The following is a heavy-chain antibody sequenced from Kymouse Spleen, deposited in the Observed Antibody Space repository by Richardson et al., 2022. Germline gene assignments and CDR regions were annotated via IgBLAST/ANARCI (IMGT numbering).Heavy chain of an antibody. CDR2: IRSKANSYAT. CDR1: GFTFSGSA. V-gene: IGHV3-73*02. CDR3: TRQGGGSYYDFDY. Sequence: EVQLVESGGGLVQPGGSLKLSCAASGFTFSGSAMHWVRQASGKGLEWVGRIRSKANSYATAYAASVKGRFTISRDDSKNTAYLQMNSLKTEDTAVYYCTRQGGGSYYDFDYWGQGTLVTVSS. D-gene: IGHD1-26*01. J-gene: IGHJ4*02.